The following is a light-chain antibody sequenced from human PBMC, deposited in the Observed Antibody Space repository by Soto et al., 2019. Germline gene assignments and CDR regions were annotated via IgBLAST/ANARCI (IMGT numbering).Light chain of an antibody. CDR1: RSDAGGYNY. V-gene: IGLV2-8*01. J-gene: IGLJ1*01. CDR3: SSYAGTHIV. Sequence: QFVLTPPPSASGSPGQCSTIPCPGTRSDAGGYNYVSWYQQHPGKAPKLMIYDVSKRPSGVPDRFSGSKSGNTASLTVSGLQAEDEADYYCSSYAGTHIVFGTGTKVTVL. CDR2: DVS.